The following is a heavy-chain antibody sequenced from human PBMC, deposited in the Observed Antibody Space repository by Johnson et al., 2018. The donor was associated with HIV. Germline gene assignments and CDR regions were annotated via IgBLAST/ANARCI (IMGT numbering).Heavy chain of an antibody. V-gene: IGHV3-74*01. Sequence: VQLVESGGGLVQPGGSLRLSCAASGFTFSSSWMHWVRHAPGKGLVWVSRINSDGSSPSYADSVKGRITISRDNSKNTLYLQMNSLRAEDTAVYYCASVNSGAFNFWGQGTMVTVSS. CDR3: ASVNSGAFNF. CDR2: INSDGSSP. J-gene: IGHJ3*01. CDR1: GFTFSSSW. D-gene: IGHD3-10*01.